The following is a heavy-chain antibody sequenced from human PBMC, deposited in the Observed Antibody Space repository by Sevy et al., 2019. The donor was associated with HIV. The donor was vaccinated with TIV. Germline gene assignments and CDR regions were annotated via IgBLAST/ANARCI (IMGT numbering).Heavy chain of an antibody. V-gene: IGHV3-30*18. Sequence: GGSLRLSCVASGFTFSNYGMHWVRQAPGKGLEWVTVISYDGSNKDYADSVKGRLTISRDNSKNTLYLQMNSLRTEDTAVYYCAKAWYSSSWYSTPFDYWGPGTLVTVSS. CDR3: AKAWYSSSWYSTPFDY. D-gene: IGHD6-13*01. CDR2: ISYDGSNK. CDR1: GFTFSNYG. J-gene: IGHJ4*02.